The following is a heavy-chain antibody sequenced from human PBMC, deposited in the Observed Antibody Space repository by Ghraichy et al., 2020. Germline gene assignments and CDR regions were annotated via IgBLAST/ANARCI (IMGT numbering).Heavy chain of an antibody. Sequence: LSLTCAASGFTFSNYAMSWVRQAPGKGLEGVSVISGSGVTTYHADSVKGRFTISRDNSKNTLYEQMNSLRPEDTAVYYCAKEVGYSSGWIDYWGQGTLVTVSS. V-gene: IGHV3-23*01. D-gene: IGHD6-19*01. CDR1: GFTFSNYA. CDR3: AKEVGYSSGWIDY. CDR2: ISGSGVTT. J-gene: IGHJ4*02.